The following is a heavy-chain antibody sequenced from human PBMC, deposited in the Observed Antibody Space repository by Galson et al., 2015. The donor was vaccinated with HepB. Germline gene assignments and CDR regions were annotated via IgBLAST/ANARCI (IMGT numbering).Heavy chain of an antibody. V-gene: IGHV3-30-3*01. CDR2: ISYDGSNK. D-gene: IGHD6-19*01. CDR1: GFTFSSYA. Sequence: SLRLSCAASGFTFSSYAMHWVRQAPGKGLEWVAVISYDGSNKYYADSVKGRFTISRDNSKNTLYLQMNSLRAEDTAVYYCARGCSSGWYLDGWFDPWGQGTLVTVSS. J-gene: IGHJ5*02. CDR3: ARGCSSGWYLDGWFDP.